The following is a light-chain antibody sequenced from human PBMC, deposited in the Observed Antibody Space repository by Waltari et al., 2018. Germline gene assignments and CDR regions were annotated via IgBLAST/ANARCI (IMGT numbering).Light chain of an antibody. Sequence: QSALTQPASVSGSPGQSITVSCTGLSNDVGINNFVSWYQHHPGKAPKVVIYDVSYRPSGVSDRFSGSKSGNTASLTISGLQAEDEADYYCSSYTSNNAVFGGGTKLTVL. CDR3: SSYTSNNAV. V-gene: IGLV2-14*03. CDR1: SNDVGINNF. J-gene: IGLJ3*02. CDR2: DVS.